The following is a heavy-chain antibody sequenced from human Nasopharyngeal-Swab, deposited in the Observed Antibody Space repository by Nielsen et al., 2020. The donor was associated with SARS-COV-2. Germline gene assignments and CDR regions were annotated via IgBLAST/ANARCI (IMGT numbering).Heavy chain of an antibody. CDR1: GGSISSGGYY. V-gene: IGHV4-31*03. CDR3: ARGLYCSGGSCYFDY. CDR2: IYYSGST. Sequence: SETLSLTCTVSGGSISSGGYYWIWIRQNPGKGLEWIGYIYYSGSTYYNPSLKGRITISEDTSKNQFSLKLSSVTAADTAVYYCARGLYCSGGSCYFDYWGRGTLVTVSS. D-gene: IGHD2-15*01. J-gene: IGHJ4*02.